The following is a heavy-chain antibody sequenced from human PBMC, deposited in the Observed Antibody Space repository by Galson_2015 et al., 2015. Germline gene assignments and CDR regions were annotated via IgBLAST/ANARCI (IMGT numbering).Heavy chain of an antibody. CDR2: ISSSSSTL. CDR1: GFTFSSYS. CDR3: GRRPHYYYYGMDV. J-gene: IGHJ6*02. V-gene: IGHV3-48*02. Sequence: SLRLSCAASGFTFSSYSMNWVRQAPGKGLEWVSYISSSSSTLYYADSVKGRFTISRDNAKNSLYLQMSGLRDEDTAVYSCGRRPHYYYYGMDVWGQGTTVTVSS.